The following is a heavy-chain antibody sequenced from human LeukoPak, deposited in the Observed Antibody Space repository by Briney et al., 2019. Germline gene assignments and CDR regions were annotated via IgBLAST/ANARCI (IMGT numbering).Heavy chain of an antibody. J-gene: IGHJ3*02. CDR3: ARAPGSSGYALDI. CDR2: IKQDGSAK. V-gene: IGHV3-7*02. D-gene: IGHD6-13*01. CDR1: GFTFSSYW. Sequence: TGGSLRLSCAASGFTFSSYWMSWVRQAPGKGLEWVANIKQDGSAKYYVDSVKGRFTISRDNAKNSLFLQMNSLRVEDTAVYYCARAPGSSGYALDIWGQGTVVTVSS.